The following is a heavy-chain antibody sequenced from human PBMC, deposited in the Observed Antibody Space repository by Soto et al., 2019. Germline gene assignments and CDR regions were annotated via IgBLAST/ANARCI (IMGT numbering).Heavy chain of an antibody. Sequence: PSETLSLTCTVSGGSISSYYWSWIRQPPGKGLEWIGYIYYSGSTNYNPSLKSRVTISVDTSKNQFSLKLSSVTAADTAVYYCARDDAGTLDYWGPGTLVTVSS. J-gene: IGHJ4*02. CDR3: ARDDAGTLDY. V-gene: IGHV4-59*01. D-gene: IGHD1-7*01. CDR1: GGSISSYY. CDR2: IYYSGST.